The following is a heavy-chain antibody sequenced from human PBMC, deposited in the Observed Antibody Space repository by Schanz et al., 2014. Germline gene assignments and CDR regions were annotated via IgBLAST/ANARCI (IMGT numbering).Heavy chain of an antibody. J-gene: IGHJ4*02. CDR2: ISGTGGDDT. V-gene: IGHV3-23*04. CDR1: GFAFSSYG. D-gene: IGHD3-22*01. Sequence: EVQLVESGGGLVQPGGSLRLSCLASGFAFSSYGMNWLRQAPGKGLLWVSSISGTGGDDTYYADSVKGRFTISRDNSKNTLFLQMNSLRVEDSAIYYCAKDISDTSGKDDYWGQGTLVTVSS. CDR3: AKDISDTSGKDDY.